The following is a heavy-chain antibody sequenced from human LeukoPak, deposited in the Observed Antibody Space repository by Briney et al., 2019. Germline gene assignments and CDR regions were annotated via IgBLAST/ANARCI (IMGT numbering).Heavy chain of an antibody. V-gene: IGHV3-21*01. CDR3: ARGGYCSSTSCPRLAY. Sequence: PGGSLGLSCAASGFTFSSYSMNWVRQAPGKGLEWVSSISSSSSYIYYADSVKGRFTISRDNAKNSLYLQMNSLRAEDTAVYYCARGGYCSSTSCPRLAYWGQGTLVTVSS. CDR2: ISSSSSYI. J-gene: IGHJ4*02. CDR1: GFTFSSYS. D-gene: IGHD2-2*01.